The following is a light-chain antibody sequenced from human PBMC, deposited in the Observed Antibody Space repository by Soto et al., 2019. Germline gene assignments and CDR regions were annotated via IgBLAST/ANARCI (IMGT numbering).Light chain of an antibody. CDR1: QSISSY. Sequence: DIQMTQSPSSLPASVGDRVTITCRASQSISSYLNWYQQKPGKAPKLLIYAASSLQSGVPSRFSGSGSGTDFTLTISSLQPEDFATYYCQQSYSTPPAFGQGTKVDSK. J-gene: IGKJ1*01. V-gene: IGKV1-39*01. CDR3: QQSYSTPPA. CDR2: AAS.